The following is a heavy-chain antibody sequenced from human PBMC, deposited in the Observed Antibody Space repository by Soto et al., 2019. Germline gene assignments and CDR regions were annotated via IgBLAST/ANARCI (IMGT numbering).Heavy chain of an antibody. V-gene: IGHV3-48*02. J-gene: IGHJ5*02. D-gene: IGHD3-3*01. CDR2: ISSSSSTI. CDR1: GFTFSSNS. CDR3: ARVIWSGHLTSDL. Sequence: EVQVVESGGGLVQPGGSLRLSCAASGFTFSSNSMNWVRQAPGKGLEWISYISSSSSTIYADSVKGRFTISRDNAKNSLYLQMTSPRDEDTAVYYCARVIWSGHLTSDLWCQGTLVTVSS.